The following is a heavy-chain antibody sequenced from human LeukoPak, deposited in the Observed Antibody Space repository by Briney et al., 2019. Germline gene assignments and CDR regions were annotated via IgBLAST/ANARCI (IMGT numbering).Heavy chain of an antibody. CDR1: GFIYSSYA. Sequence: GGSLRLSCAASGFIYSSYAMSWVRQAPGKGLEWVSGISGSGGSTYYADSVKGRFTISRDNSKNTLYLQMNSQRAEDTAVYFFAIDPWGNYRLLEYWGQGALVTVSS. J-gene: IGHJ4*02. CDR2: ISGSGGST. D-gene: IGHD3-16*02. CDR3: AIDPWGNYRLLEY. V-gene: IGHV3-23*01.